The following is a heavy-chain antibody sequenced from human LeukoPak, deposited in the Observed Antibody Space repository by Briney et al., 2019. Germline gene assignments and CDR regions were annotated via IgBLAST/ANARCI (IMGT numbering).Heavy chain of an antibody. CDR1: GYTFTSYY. Sequence: ASVKVSCKASGYTFTSYYMHWVRQAPGQGLERMGIINPSGGSTSYAQKFQGRVTMTRETSTSTVYMELSSLRSEDTAVYYCARDPGATVTTEYWGQGTLVTVSS. CDR3: ARDPGATVTTEY. V-gene: IGHV1-46*01. J-gene: IGHJ4*02. CDR2: INPSGGST. D-gene: IGHD4-17*01.